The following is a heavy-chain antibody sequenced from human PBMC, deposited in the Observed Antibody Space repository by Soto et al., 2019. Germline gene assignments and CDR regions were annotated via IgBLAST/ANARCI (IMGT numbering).Heavy chain of an antibody. D-gene: IGHD1-26*01. CDR1: GFTFSNYE. Sequence: GGSLRLSCVASGFTFSNYEMNWVRQAPGRGLECVSYISSRGSIIYYADSVKGRFTISRDNAKNSLYLQMNSLRAEDTAVYYCARDQVLPPRWSTWYYGMDVWGQGTTVTVSS. CDR2: ISSRGSII. J-gene: IGHJ6*02. V-gene: IGHV3-48*03. CDR3: ARDQVLPPRWSTWYYGMDV.